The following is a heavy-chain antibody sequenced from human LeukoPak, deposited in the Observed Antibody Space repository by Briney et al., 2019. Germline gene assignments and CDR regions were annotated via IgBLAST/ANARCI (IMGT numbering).Heavy chain of an antibody. Sequence: GGSLRLTCAASGVTISSYDMSWALHAPGKGLEWVAVISYDGSNKYYADSVKGRFTISRDTSKNKLYLQLNSLRAEDTAVYYCANGRGGELSLFDSLDYWGQGTLVTVSS. V-gene: IGHV3-30*18. D-gene: IGHD3-16*02. CDR2: ISYDGSNK. CDR1: GVTISSYD. CDR3: ANGRGGELSLFDSLDY. J-gene: IGHJ4*02.